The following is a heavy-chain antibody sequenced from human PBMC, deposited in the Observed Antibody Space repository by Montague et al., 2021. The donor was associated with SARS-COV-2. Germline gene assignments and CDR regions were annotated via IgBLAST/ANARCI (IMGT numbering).Heavy chain of an antibody. V-gene: IGHV4-31*03. D-gene: IGHD3-16*01. J-gene: IGHJ6*02. CDR3: ARNPGEYYGMDV. Sequence: TLSLTCIVSGGSISSGGYYWSWIRQHPGKGLEWIGYIYYSGSTYYNPSLKSRLSISLDTSKNHFSLRLSSVTAADTAVYYCARNPGEYYGMDVWGQGTTVTVSS. CDR1: GGSISSGGYY. CDR2: IYYSGST.